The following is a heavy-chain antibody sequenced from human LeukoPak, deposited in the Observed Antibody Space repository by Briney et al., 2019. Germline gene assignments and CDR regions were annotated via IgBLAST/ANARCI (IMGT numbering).Heavy chain of an antibody. CDR2: ISTTGNSI. D-gene: IGHD3-22*01. CDR1: GFSFSDYY. Sequence: PVGSLRLSCAASGFSFSDYYMSWIRQAPGKVLEWVSHISTTGNSIYYADSMKGRFTISRDNAKSSLYLQMNSLRAEDTAVYYCARGRFDYYDSSGYYRPREYYYYYYYMDVWGKGTTVTMSS. V-gene: IGHV3-11*01. J-gene: IGHJ6*03. CDR3: ARGRFDYYDSSGYYRPREYYYYYYYMDV.